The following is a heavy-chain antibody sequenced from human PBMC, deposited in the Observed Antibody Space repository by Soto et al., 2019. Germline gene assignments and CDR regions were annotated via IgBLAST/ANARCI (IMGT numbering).Heavy chain of an antibody. Sequence: GGSLRLSCAASGFTFSSYGMHWVRQAPGKGLEWVAVIWYDGSNKYYADSVKGRFTISRDNSKNTLYLQMNSLRAEDTAVYYCARTGYCSSTSCYDLYYYYYMDVWGKGTTVTVSS. CDR1: GFTFSSYG. J-gene: IGHJ6*03. CDR2: IWYDGSNK. CDR3: ARTGYCSSTSCYDLYYYYYMDV. D-gene: IGHD2-2*03. V-gene: IGHV3-33*01.